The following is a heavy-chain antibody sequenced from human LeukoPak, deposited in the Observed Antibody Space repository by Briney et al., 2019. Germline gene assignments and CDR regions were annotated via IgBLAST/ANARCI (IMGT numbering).Heavy chain of an antibody. CDR3: GRDLGAAAAFTV. CDR2: IYINGGT. J-gene: IGHJ6*04. D-gene: IGHD6-13*01. Sequence: SETLSLTCTVSGGSISSGSFYWSWIRQPAGKGLEWIGRIYINGGTDYNASLKSRATISVDTSKNQLSLKLSSMTAADTAVYYCGRDLGAAAAFTVWGKGTTVTVSS. CDR1: GGSISSGSFY. V-gene: IGHV4-61*02.